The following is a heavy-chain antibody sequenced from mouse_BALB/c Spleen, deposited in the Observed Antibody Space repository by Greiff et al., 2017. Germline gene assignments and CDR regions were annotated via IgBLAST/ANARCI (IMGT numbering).Heavy chain of an antibody. Sequence: EVQVVESGGGLVKPGGSLKLSCAASGFTFSSYTMSWVRQTPEKRLEWVATISSGGSYTYYPDSVKGRFTISRDNAKNTLYLQMSSLKSEDTAMYYCTRPGRSAWFAYWGQGTLVTVSA. CDR2: ISSGGSYT. CDR3: TRPGRSAWFAY. J-gene: IGHJ3*01. V-gene: IGHV5-6-4*01. CDR1: GFTFSSYT.